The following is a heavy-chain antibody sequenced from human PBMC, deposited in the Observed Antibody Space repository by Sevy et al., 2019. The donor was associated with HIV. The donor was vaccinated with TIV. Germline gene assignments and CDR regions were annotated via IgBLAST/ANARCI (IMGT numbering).Heavy chain of an antibody. Sequence: GESLKISCKGSGYSFTNHWIAWVRQMPGRGLEWMGIIYPGDSDTTYSPSFQGQVTITADKSISTTYLQWTSLKASDTAIYYCARHLRGYYSSDMDVWGQGTTVTVSS. J-gene: IGHJ6*02. D-gene: IGHD3-9*01. CDR3: ARHLRGYYSSDMDV. V-gene: IGHV5-51*01. CDR1: GYSFTNHW. CDR2: IYPGDSDT.